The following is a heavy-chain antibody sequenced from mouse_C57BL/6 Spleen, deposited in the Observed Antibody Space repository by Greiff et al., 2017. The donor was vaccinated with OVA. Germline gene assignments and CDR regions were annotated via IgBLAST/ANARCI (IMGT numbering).Heavy chain of an antibody. J-gene: IGHJ1*03. CDR2: ISYDGSN. V-gene: IGHV3-6*01. Sequence: EVKLQESGPGLVKPSQSLSLTCSVTGYSITSGYYWNWIRQFPGNKLEWMGYISYDGSNNYNPSLKNRISITRDTSKNQFFLKLNSVTTEDTATYYCARESSWRYFDVWGTGTTVTVSS. D-gene: IGHD1-1*01. CDR3: ARESSWRYFDV. CDR1: GYSITSGYY.